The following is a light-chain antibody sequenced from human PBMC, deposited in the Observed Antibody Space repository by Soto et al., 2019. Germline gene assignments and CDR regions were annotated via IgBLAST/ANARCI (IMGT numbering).Light chain of an antibody. Sequence: EIVMTQSPATLSVSPGERATLSCRASQSVSSNLAWYQQKPGQAPSLLIYGASTRATGIPARFSGSGSGTEFTLTLSILQSEDFAFSYLQQYNNWSPVYTFGQRTQLEIK. V-gene: IGKV3-15*01. CDR2: GAS. CDR1: QSVSSN. CDR3: QQYNNWSPVYT. J-gene: IGKJ2*01.